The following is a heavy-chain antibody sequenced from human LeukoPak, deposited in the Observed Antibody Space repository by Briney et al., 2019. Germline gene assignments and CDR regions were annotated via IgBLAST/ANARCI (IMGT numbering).Heavy chain of an antibody. CDR3: ARPSRGYSYSSPFDP. CDR1: GGSISSSSYY. Sequence: SETLSLTCTVSGGSISSSSYYWGWIRQPPGKGLEWIGGIYYSGSTYYNPSLKSRVTLSVDTSKNQLSLRLSSVTAADTAVYYCARPSRGYSYSSPFDPWGQGTLVTVSS. J-gene: IGHJ5*02. D-gene: IGHD5-18*01. V-gene: IGHV4-39*01. CDR2: IYYSGST.